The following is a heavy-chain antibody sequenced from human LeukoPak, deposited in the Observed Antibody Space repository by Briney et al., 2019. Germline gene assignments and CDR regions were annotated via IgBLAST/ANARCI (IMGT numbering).Heavy chain of an antibody. Sequence: KSSETLSLTCTVSGGSISSSSYYWGWIRQPPGKGLEWIGEINHSGSTNYNPSLKSRVTISVDTSKNQFSLKLSSVTAADTAVYYCAKAVAGFWDPGAQYFDYWGQGTLVTVSS. CDR2: INHSGST. CDR3: AKAVAGFWDPGAQYFDY. CDR1: GGSISSSSYY. D-gene: IGHD6-19*01. V-gene: IGHV4-39*07. J-gene: IGHJ4*02.